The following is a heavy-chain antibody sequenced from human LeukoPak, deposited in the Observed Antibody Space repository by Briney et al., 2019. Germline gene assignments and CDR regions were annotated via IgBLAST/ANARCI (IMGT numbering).Heavy chain of an antibody. CDR1: GFTFDDYT. V-gene: IGHV3-43*01. D-gene: IGHD3-16*02. CDR2: ISWDGSST. Sequence: GGSLRLSCAASGFTFDDYTMHWVRQTPGKGLEWVSLISWDGSSTFYADSVKGRFTISRDSAKNSLYLQMNSLRAEDTAVYYCVRKSLRLGELSYLFDYWGQGTLVTVSS. J-gene: IGHJ4*02. CDR3: VRKSLRLGELSYLFDY.